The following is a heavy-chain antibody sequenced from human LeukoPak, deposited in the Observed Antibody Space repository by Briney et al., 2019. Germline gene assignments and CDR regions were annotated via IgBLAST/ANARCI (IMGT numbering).Heavy chain of an antibody. D-gene: IGHD1-1*01. CDR3: ASRLERQGSYHYYGMDI. CDR1: GGSISSSNW. Sequence: SETLSLTCAVSGGSISSSNWWSWVRQPPGKGLEWIGEIYHSGSTNYNPSLKSRVTISVDKSKNQFSLKLSSVTAADTAVYYCASRLERQGSYHYYGMDIWGKGTTVTVSS. J-gene: IGHJ6*04. CDR2: IYHSGST. V-gene: IGHV4-4*02.